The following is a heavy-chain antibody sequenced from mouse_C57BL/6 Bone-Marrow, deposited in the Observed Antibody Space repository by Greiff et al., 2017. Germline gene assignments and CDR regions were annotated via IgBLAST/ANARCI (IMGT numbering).Heavy chain of an antibody. CDR3: ARSGYSYYVSYYAMDY. CDR1: GYTFTSYW. V-gene: IGHV1-69*01. D-gene: IGHD2-12*01. Sequence: QVQLKQPGAELVMPGASVKLSCKASGYTFTSYWMHWVKQRPGQGLEWIGEIDPSDSYTNYNQKFKGKSTLTADKSSSTAYMQLSSLTSEDSAVXYCARSGYSYYVSYYAMDYWGQGTSVTVSS. J-gene: IGHJ4*01. CDR2: IDPSDSYT.